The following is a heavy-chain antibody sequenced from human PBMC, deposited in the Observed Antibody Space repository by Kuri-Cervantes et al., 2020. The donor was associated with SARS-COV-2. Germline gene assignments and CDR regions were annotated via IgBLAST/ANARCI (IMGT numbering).Heavy chain of an antibody. Sequence: SETLSLTCAVYGGSFSGYYWSWIRQPPGKGLEWIGEINDSGSTNYNPSLKSRVTISVDTSKNQFSLKLSSVTAADTAVYYCARGWYPVGATILYYFDYWGQGTLVTVSS. CDR3: ARGWYPVGATILYYFDY. V-gene: IGHV4-34*01. D-gene: IGHD1-26*01. CDR2: INDSGST. J-gene: IGHJ4*02. CDR1: GGSFSGYY.